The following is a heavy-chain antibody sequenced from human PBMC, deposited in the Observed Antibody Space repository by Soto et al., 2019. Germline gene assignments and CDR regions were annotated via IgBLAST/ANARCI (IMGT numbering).Heavy chain of an antibody. Sequence: SETLSLTCTVSGGSISSSSYYWGWIRQPPGKGLEWIGYIYYSGSTYYNPSLKSRVTISVDTSKNQFSLKLSSVTAADTAVYYCARSSPLPVFDYWGQGTLVTVSS. CDR1: GGSISSSSYY. CDR3: ARSSPLPVFDY. D-gene: IGHD2-2*01. J-gene: IGHJ4*02. CDR2: IYYSGST. V-gene: IGHV4-39*01.